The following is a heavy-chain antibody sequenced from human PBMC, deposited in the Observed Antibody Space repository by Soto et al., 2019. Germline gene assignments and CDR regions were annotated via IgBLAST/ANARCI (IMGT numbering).Heavy chain of an antibody. CDR1: GFTFSSYA. D-gene: IGHD6-13*01. J-gene: IGHJ6*02. CDR3: VKTPVSIAAAKYGMDV. V-gene: IGHV3-64D*06. Sequence: PGGSLRLSCSASGFTFSSYAMHWVRQAPGKGLEYVSAISSNGGSTYYADSVKGRFTISRDNSKNTLYLQMSSLRAEDKDVYYCVKTPVSIAAAKYGMDVWGQGTTVTVSS. CDR2: ISSNGGST.